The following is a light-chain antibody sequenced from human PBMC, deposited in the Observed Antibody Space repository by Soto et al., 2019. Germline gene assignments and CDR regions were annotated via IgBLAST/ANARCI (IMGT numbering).Light chain of an antibody. CDR2: LGS. CDR3: MQALQTPH. J-gene: IGKJ5*01. Sequence: DIVMTQSPLSLPVTPGEPASISCRSSQSLLHSNGYNFLDWYLQKAGQSPQLLIYLGSNRASGVPDRFSGSGSGTDFTLKISRVEAEDVGIYYCMQALQTPHFGQGTRLEIK. CDR1: QSLLHSNGYNF. V-gene: IGKV2-28*01.